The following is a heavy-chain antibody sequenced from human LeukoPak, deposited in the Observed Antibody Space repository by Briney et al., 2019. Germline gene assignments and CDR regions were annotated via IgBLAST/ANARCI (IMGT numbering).Heavy chain of an antibody. J-gene: IGHJ4*02. D-gene: IGHD4-17*01. CDR3: AKGGDYAVRGRQYYFDY. Sequence: PGGSLRLSCAASGFTFSSYAMSWVRQAPGKGLEWVSAISGSGGSTYYADSVKGRFTISRDNSKNTLYLQMNSLRAEDTAVYYCAKGGDYAVRGRQYYFDYWGQGTLVTVSS. V-gene: IGHV3-23*01. CDR2: ISGSGGST. CDR1: GFTFSSYA.